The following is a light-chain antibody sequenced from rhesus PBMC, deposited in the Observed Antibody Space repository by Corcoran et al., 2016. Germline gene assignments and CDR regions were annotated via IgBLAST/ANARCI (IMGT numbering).Light chain of an antibody. CDR2: KAS. Sequence: DIQMTQSPSSLSASVGDTVTITCRASQSISSWLDWYQQKPGKSPKLLIYKASSLQSGGPSRLSGSGSGTDFTLTISILQPEDFATYFCLQYSSLLTFGGRTKVEIK. CDR1: QSISSW. CDR3: LQYSSLLT. J-gene: IGKJ4*01. V-gene: IGKV1-22*01.